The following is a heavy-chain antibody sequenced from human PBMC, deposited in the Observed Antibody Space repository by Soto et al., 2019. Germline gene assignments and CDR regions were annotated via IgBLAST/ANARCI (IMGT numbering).Heavy chain of an antibody. V-gene: IGHV4-31*03. CDR1: GGSISSGGYY. J-gene: IGHJ6*02. CDR2: IYYSGST. Sequence: PSETLSLTCTVSGGSISSGGYYWSWIRQHPGKGLEWIGYIYYSGSTYYNPSLKSRVTISVDTSKNQFSLKLSSVTAADTAVYYCARGVFLGYYYYGMDVWGQGTTVTVSS. CDR3: ARGVFLGYYYYGMDV. D-gene: IGHD3-3*01.